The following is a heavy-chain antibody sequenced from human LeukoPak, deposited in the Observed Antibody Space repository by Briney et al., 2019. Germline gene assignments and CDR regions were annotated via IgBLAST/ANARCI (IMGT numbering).Heavy chain of an antibody. Sequence: SVKVSCKASGGTFSSYAISWVRQAPGLGLEWMGGIIPIFGTANYAQKFQGRVTITTDESTSTAYMELSSLRSEDTAVYYCARVVSPVGYCSSTSCYTRGWFDPWGQGTLVTVSS. V-gene: IGHV1-69*05. D-gene: IGHD2-2*02. J-gene: IGHJ5*02. CDR3: ARVVSPVGYCSSTSCYTRGWFDP. CDR2: IIPIFGTA. CDR1: GGTFSSYA.